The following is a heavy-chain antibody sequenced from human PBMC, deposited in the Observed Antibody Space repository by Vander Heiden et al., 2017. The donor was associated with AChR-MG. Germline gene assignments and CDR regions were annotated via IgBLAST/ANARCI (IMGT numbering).Heavy chain of an antibody. CDR3: ARDDSSPYGGSYYYYGMDV. V-gene: IGHV3-48*02. J-gene: IGHJ6*02. CDR2: ISSSSSTI. CDR1: GFTFSSYS. D-gene: IGHD3-22*01. Sequence: GGLVQPGGSLRLSCAASGFTFSSYSMNWVRQAPGKGLEWVSYISSSSSTIYYAESVKGRFTISRDNAKNSLYLQMNSLRDEETAVYYCARDDSSPYGGSYYYYGMDVWGQGTTVTVSS.